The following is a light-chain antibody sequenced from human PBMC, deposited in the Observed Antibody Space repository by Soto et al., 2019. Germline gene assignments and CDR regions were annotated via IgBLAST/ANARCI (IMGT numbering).Light chain of an antibody. CDR1: QSISSY. CDR2: AAS. Sequence: DIQMTQSPSSLSASVGDRVTITCRASQSISSYLNWYQQKPGKAPKLLIYAASSLQSGVPSRFSGSGSGTDFTLTISSLQPEDFATYYCPKRYSTPLLGGEKKVNIK. V-gene: IGKV1-39*01. J-gene: IGKJ4*01. CDR3: PKRYSTPL.